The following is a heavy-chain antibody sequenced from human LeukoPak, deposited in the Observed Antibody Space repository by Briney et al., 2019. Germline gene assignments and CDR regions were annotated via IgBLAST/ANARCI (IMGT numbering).Heavy chain of an antibody. CDR1: GFTFSSYA. D-gene: IGHD3-10*01. CDR2: ISGSGGST. J-gene: IGHJ4*02. Sequence: GGSLRLSCAAFGFTFSSYAMSWVRQAPGKGLEWVSAISGSGGSTYYADSVKGRFTISRDNSKNTLYLQMNSLRAEDTAVYYCAKDRGVWFGEYHNPHYYFDYWGQGTLVTVSS. V-gene: IGHV3-23*01. CDR3: AKDRGVWFGEYHNPHYYFDY.